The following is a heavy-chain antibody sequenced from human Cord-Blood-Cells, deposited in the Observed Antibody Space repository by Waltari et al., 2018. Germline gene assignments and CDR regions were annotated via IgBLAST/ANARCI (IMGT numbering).Heavy chain of an antibody. CDR3: ARLGVLMTTVTPDFDY. V-gene: IGHV4-34*01. D-gene: IGHD4-17*01. Sequence: QVQLQQWGAGLLKPSETLSLTCAVYGGSFRGYYWSWIRQPPGKGLEWIGEINHSGSTNYNPSLKSRVTISVDTSKNQFSLKLSSVTAADTAVYYCARLGVLMTTVTPDFDYWGQGTLVTVSS. CDR2: INHSGST. CDR1: GGSFRGYY. J-gene: IGHJ4*02.